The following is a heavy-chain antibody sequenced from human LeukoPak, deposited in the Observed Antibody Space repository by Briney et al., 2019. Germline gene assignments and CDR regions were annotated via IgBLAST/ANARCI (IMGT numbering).Heavy chain of an antibody. V-gene: IGHV3-30-3*01. J-gene: IGHJ4*02. CDR3: ARAQSYYDY. CDR1: GFTFSSFA. Sequence: GGSLRLSCAASGFTFSSFAMHWVRQDPGKGLEWVAFILFDGSNTNYADSVKGRFTIFRDDSKSTLHLQMSSLRAEDTAVYFCARAQSYYDYWGQGTLVTVSS. CDR2: ILFDGSNT. D-gene: IGHD1-26*01.